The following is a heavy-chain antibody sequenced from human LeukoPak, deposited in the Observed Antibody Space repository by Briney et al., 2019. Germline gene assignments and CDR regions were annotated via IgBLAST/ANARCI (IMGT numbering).Heavy chain of an antibody. J-gene: IGHJ5*02. V-gene: IGHV1-46*01. CDR1: GYTFTSYF. D-gene: IGHD5-18*01. Sequence: AASVKVSCKAFGYTFTSYFMHWVRQAPGQGLEWLGIINPSGGSTSYAQKFQGRVTMNRDPSTRTVYMELSSLRPEDPAVYYCAREAGYSYRSWGQGPLVTVSS. CDR2: INPSGGST. CDR3: AREAGYSYRS.